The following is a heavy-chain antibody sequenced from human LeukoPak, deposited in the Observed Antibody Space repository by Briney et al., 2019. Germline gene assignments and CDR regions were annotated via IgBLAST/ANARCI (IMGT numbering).Heavy chain of an antibody. CDR1: GFILNDYG. V-gene: IGHV3-33*01. CDR2: IWFDKNQ. CDR3: ARDRHCVNGVCHSPPGMDV. J-gene: IGHJ6*02. Sequence: GRSMRLSCAASGFILNDYGMHWVRQAPGKGLEWVADIWFDKNQHFADSVKGRFAISRDNSKNTVYLQINSLRAEDTAVYYCARDRHCVNGVCHSPPGMDVWGQGTTVTVSS. D-gene: IGHD2-8*01.